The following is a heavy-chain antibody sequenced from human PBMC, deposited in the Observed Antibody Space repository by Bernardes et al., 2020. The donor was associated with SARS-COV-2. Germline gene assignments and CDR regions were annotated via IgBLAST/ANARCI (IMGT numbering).Heavy chain of an antibody. CDR3: ARGPWGSYYFDY. V-gene: IGHV4-34*01. CDR1: GGSFRGYY. Sequence: SETLSLTCAVYGGSFRGYYWSWIRQPPGKGLEWIGEINHSGSTNYNPSLKSRVTISVDTSKNQFSLKLSSVTAADTAVYYCARGPWGSYYFDYWGQGALVTVSS. D-gene: IGHD3-16*01. CDR2: INHSGST. J-gene: IGHJ4*02.